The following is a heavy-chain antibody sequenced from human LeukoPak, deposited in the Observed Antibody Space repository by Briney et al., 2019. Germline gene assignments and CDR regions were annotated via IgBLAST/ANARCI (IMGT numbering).Heavy chain of an antibody. V-gene: IGHV3-7*01. J-gene: IGHJ4*02. CDR2: IKQDGSEK. D-gene: IGHD6-6*01. CDR3: AKGSYTSSSRGLDY. Sequence: GGSLRLSCAASGFTFSSYWMSWVRQAPGKGLEWVANIKQDGSEKYYVDSVKGRFTISRDNPENSLYLQMNSLRAEDTAVYYCAKGSYTSSSRGLDYWGQGTLVTVSS. CDR1: GFTFSSYW.